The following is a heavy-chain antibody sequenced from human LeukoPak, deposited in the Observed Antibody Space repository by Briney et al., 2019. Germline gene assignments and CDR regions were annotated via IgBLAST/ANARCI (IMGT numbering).Heavy chain of an antibody. CDR1: GFTFSSYG. J-gene: IGHJ5*02. V-gene: IGHV3-30*02. CDR2: IRYDGSNK. D-gene: IGHD2-21*02. Sequence: PGGSLRLSSAASGFTFSSYGMHWVRQAPGKGLEWVAFIRYDGSNKYYADSVKGRFTISRDNSKNTLYLQMNSLRAEDTAVYYCTYCGGDCYAWFDPWGQGILVTVSS. CDR3: TYCGGDCYAWFDP.